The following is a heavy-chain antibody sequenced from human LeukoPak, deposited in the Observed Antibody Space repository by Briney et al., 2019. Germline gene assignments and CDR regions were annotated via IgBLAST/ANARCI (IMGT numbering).Heavy chain of an antibody. V-gene: IGHV3-74*01. Sequence: GGSLRLSCAASGNYWMHWIRQAPGKGLVWVSHINSDGSWTSYADSVKGRFTISKDNAKNTVYLQMNSLRAEDTAVYYCVSFYETYWGRGTLVTVSS. CDR3: VSFYETY. CDR1: GNYW. CDR2: INSDGSWT. J-gene: IGHJ4*02. D-gene: IGHD2/OR15-2a*01.